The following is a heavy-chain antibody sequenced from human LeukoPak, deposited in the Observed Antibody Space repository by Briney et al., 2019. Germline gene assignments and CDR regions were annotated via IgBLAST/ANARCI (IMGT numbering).Heavy chain of an antibody. J-gene: IGHJ3*01. CDR1: GYTFTDYY. V-gene: IGHV1-2*02. CDR2: INPKRGVT. CDR3: ARERNSGDYENVFDV. D-gene: IGHD4-17*01. Sequence: ASVKVSCKASGYTFTDYYIHWMRQAPGQGLEWMGWINPKRGVTTYAQKFQGRVTMTRDTSITTAYMELTRLRSDDTTIYYCARERNSGDYENVFDVWGKGTEVPVSS.